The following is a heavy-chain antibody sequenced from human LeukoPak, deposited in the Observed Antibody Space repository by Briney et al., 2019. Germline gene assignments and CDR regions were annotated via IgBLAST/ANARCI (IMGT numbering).Heavy chain of an antibody. V-gene: IGHV3-21*01. CDR2: ISSSSSYI. J-gene: IGHJ4*02. CDR1: GFTFSSYG. CDR3: ARDRATAFDY. Sequence: KAGGPLRLSCAASGFTFSSYGMNWVRQAPGKGLEWVSSISSSSSYIYYADSVKGRFTISRDNAKNSLYLQMNSLRAEDTAVYYCARDRATAFDYWGQGTLVTVSS. D-gene: IGHD5-18*01.